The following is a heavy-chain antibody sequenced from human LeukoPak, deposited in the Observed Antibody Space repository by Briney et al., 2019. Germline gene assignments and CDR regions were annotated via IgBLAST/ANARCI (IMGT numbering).Heavy chain of an antibody. CDR2: ITSSSDYI. CDR3: ATNYYSDW. J-gene: IGHJ4*02. Sequence: GGSLRLSCVASGFTFNTYSMNWVRQAPGKGLEWVSSITSSSDYIYYADSVEGRFTISRDNAKNSLYLQMNSLRAEDTAVYYCATNYYSDWWGQGTLVTVSS. V-gene: IGHV3-21*01. CDR1: GFTFNTYS.